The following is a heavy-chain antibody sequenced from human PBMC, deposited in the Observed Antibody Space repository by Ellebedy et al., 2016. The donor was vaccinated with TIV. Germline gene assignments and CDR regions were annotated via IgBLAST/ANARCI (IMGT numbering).Heavy chain of an antibody. J-gene: IGHJ4*02. Sequence: SETLSLTCTVSGASISRSTYYWGWIRQPRGKGLEWIGSIYYSGSTYYNPSLKSRVTISADTSKNQFSLKLSSVTAADTAVYYCAREAGDYYFDFWGQGTQVTVSS. D-gene: IGHD4-17*01. CDR1: GASISRSTYY. CDR3: AREAGDYYFDF. CDR2: IYYSGST. V-gene: IGHV4-39*02.